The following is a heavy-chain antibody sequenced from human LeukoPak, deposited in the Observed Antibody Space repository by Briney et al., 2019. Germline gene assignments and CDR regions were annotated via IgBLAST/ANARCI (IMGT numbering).Heavy chain of an antibody. V-gene: IGHV3-21*04. CDR2: ISSSSSYI. Sequence: KSGGSLRLSCAASGFTFSSYSMNWVRQAPGKGLEWVSSISSSSSYIYYADSVKGRFTISRDNAKNSLYLQMNSLRAEDTALYYCAKDKKSSWYQGLFDYWGQGTLVTVSS. D-gene: IGHD6-13*01. J-gene: IGHJ4*02. CDR3: AKDKKSSWYQGLFDY. CDR1: GFTFSSYS.